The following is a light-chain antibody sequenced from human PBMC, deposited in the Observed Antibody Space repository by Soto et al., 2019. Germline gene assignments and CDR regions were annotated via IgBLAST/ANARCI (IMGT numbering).Light chain of an antibody. Sequence: EIVLTQSAGTVSLSQGERATLSCRASQSVTSNYLAWYQQKPGQAPRLLIYDASNRATGIPARFSGSGSGTEFTLTISSLQSEDFAVYYCQQYNNWPRTFGQGTKVDIK. CDR1: QSVTSN. CDR3: QQYNNWPRT. J-gene: IGKJ1*01. CDR2: DAS. V-gene: IGKV3D-15*01.